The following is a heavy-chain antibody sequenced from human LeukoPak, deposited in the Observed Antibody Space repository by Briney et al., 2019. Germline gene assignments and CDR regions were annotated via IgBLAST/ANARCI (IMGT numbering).Heavy chain of an antibody. CDR1: GFTFSTYG. Sequence: PGMSLRLSCAASGFTFSTYGMHWVRQAPGKGLEWVAVIWYDGTNKYYADSVKGRFTISRDNSKNTLYLQMNSLRAEDTAVYYCASMYFSQYLQHWGQGTLVTVSS. CDR3: ASMYFSQYLQH. D-gene: IGHD2-8*01. V-gene: IGHV3-33*01. J-gene: IGHJ1*01. CDR2: IWYDGTNK.